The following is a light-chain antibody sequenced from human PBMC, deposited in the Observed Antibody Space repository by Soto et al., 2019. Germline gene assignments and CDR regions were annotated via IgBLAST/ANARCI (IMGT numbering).Light chain of an antibody. V-gene: IGKV3-20*01. Sequence: EIVLTQSPGTLSLSPGERATLSCRASQSVSSSYLGWYQQKPGQAPRLLIYGASTRATGIPDRFSGSWSGTDFTLTISRLEPEDFAVYYCQQYGSSLFTFGPGTKVDIK. J-gene: IGKJ3*01. CDR3: QQYGSSLFT. CDR2: GAS. CDR1: QSVSSSY.